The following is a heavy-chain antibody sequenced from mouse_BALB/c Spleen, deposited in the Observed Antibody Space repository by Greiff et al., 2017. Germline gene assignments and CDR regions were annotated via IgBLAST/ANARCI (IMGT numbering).Heavy chain of an antibody. D-gene: IGHD2-1*01. CDR3: AKSLYGNYEDY. V-gene: IGHV2-5-1*01. Sequence: VKLMESGPSLVQPSQSLSITCTVSGFSLTSYGVHWVRQSPGKGLEWLGVIWRGGSTDYNAAFMSRLSITKDNSKSQVFFKMNSLQADDTAIYYCAKSLYGNYEDYWGQGTSVTVSS. J-gene: IGHJ4*01. CDR2: IWRGGST. CDR1: GFSLTSYG.